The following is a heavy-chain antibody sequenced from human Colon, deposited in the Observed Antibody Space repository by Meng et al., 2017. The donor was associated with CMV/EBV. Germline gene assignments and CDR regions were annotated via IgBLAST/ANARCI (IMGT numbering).Heavy chain of an antibody. CDR3: AKDLFSPGGNSCFDH. Sequence: ASVKVSCKTSGYTFTGYYLHWVRQAPGQGLEWMGWIHPNSGDTKYAQRFQGRVTMTRDTSISTAYMELAGLISDDTAVYYCAKDLFSPGGNSCFDHWGQGTLVTVSS. D-gene: IGHD3-16*01. V-gene: IGHV1-2*02. CDR2: IHPNSGDT. J-gene: IGHJ4*02. CDR1: GYTFTGYY.